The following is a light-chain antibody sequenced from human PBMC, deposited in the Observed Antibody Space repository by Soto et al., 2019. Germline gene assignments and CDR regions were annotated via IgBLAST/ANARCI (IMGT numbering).Light chain of an antibody. J-gene: IGKJ1*01. CDR2: GAS. CDR3: QQYGSSPPT. CDR1: QSISRY. V-gene: IGKV3-20*01. Sequence: EIVLTQSPGTLPLSPGERAALSCRASQSISRYLAWYQQKPGQGPRLLIYGASSRATGTPDRFSGSGSGTDFTLTINRLEPEDFALYYCQQYGSSPPTFGQGTKVDIK.